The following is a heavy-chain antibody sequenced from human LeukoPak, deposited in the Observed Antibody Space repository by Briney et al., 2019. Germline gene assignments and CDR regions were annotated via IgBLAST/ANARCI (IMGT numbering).Heavy chain of an antibody. D-gene: IGHD3-22*01. CDR2: INPNNGGT. J-gene: IGHJ4*02. CDR3: ARGGYYDSSGYSN. V-gene: IGHV1-2*02. CDR1: EYTFTGYY. Sequence: ASVKVSCKASEYTFTGYYMHWVRQAPGQGLEWMGWINPNNGGTKNAQNFQDRVTMTRDTSISTAYMELSSLRSDDTAVYYCARGGYYDSSGYSNWGQGTLVTVSS.